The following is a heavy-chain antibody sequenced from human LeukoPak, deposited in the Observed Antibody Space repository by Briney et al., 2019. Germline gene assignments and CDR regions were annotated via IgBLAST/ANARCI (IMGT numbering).Heavy chain of an antibody. D-gene: IGHD2-2*01. CDR2: IYTSGST. CDR3: ARLVGSVVVPAATEGYFDY. J-gene: IGHJ4*02. Sequence: SETLSLTCTVSGGSISSYYWSWIRQPPGKGLEWIGYIYTSGSTNYNPSLKSRVTISVDTSKNQFSLKLSSVTAADTAVYYCARLVGSVVVPAATEGYFDYWGQGTLVTVSS. V-gene: IGHV4-4*09. CDR1: GGSISSYY.